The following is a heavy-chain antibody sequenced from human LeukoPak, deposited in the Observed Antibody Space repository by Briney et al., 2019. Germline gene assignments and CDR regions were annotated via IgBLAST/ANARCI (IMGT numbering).Heavy chain of an antibody. J-gene: IGHJ1*01. D-gene: IGHD6-13*01. CDR3: ARDSSGIRSLIAH. V-gene: IGHV1-69*13. CDR2: ITPLFGTA. Sequence: SVKVSCKASGGTFSKYTISWVRQRPGQGLEWMGGITPLFGTANYAQKFQGKVTITADESASTAYMELSSLRSEDTAVYYCARDSSGIRSLIAHWGQGTLVTVSS. CDR1: GGTFSKYT.